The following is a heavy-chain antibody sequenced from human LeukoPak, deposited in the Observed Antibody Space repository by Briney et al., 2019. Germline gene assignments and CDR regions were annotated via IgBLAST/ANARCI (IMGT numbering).Heavy chain of an antibody. D-gene: IGHD3-22*01. J-gene: IGHJ4*02. CDR1: GFTFSSYA. Sequence: PGRSLRLSCAASGFTFSSYAMHWVCQAPGKGLEWVAVISYDGSNKYYADSVKGRFTISRDNSKNTLYLQMNSLRAEDTAVYYCARAKGEYYDSSGYYFDPFDYWGQGTLVTVSS. CDR2: ISYDGSNK. V-gene: IGHV3-30-3*01. CDR3: ARAKGEYYDSSGYYFDPFDY.